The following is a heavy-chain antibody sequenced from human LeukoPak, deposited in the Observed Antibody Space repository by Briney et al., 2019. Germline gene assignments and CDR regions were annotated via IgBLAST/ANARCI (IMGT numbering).Heavy chain of an antibody. CDR1: GGTFSSYA. D-gene: IGHD5-18*01. J-gene: IGHJ5*02. V-gene: IGHV1-69*04. CDR3: ARDLGFTAMVWFAP. CDR2: IIPIFGIA. Sequence: GASVKVSCKASGGTFSSYAISWVRQAPGQGLEWMGRIIPIFGIANYAQKFQGRVTITADKSTSTAYMELSSLRSEDTAVYYCARDLGFTAMVWFAPWGQGTLVTVSS.